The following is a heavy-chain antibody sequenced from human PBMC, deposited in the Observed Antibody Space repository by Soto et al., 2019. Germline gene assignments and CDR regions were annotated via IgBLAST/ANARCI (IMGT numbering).Heavy chain of an antibody. CDR1: EYIVTAYS. Sequence: ASGKVSCNASEYIVTAYSMHWVRQAPGQGLEWVGWFNPNSGDTIYAQKFQGRVTLTGDTSISTAYMELYSLTSDDTAVYYCAREASAVISLDYWGQGTLVTVSS. CDR2: FNPNSGDT. V-gene: IGHV1-2*02. J-gene: IGHJ4*02. D-gene: IGHD6-19*01. CDR3: AREASAVISLDY.